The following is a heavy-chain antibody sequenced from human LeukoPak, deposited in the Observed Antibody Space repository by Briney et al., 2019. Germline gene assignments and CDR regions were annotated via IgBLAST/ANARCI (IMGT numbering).Heavy chain of an antibody. Sequence: GGSLRRSCAASGLAFSAYKMHWVRQAPRKGLVWVSRISTDGYTTDYADFVQGRFTASRDNTKNTWSLEMNSLRAEDTAVYYCVVGGSPGYWGQGTLVTVSS. CDR2: ISTDGYTT. D-gene: IGHD2-15*01. J-gene: IGHJ4*02. CDR3: VVGGSPGY. CDR1: GLAFSAYK. V-gene: IGHV3-74*01.